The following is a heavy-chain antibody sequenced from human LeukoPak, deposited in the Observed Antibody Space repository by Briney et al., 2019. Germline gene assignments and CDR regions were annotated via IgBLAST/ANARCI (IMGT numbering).Heavy chain of an antibody. CDR2: VKQDGSEK. D-gene: IGHD5-18*01. CDR1: GFTFSSYE. CDR3: ARDQTPMAPKDGFDI. J-gene: IGHJ3*02. Sequence: GGSLRLSCAASGFTFSSYEMNWVRQAPGKGLEWVASVKQDGSEKYYVDSVKGRFTISRDNAKNSLYLQMNSLRAEDTAVYFCARDQTPMAPKDGFDIWGQGTLVTVSS. V-gene: IGHV3-7*01.